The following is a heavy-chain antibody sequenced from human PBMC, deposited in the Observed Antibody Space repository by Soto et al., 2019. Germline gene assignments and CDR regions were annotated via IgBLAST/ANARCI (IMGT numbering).Heavy chain of an antibody. CDR1: GYTFTSYG. CDR2: ISAYNGNT. CDR3: ARDREEGTRMGAFDI. Sequence: QVQLVQSGAEVKKPGASVKVSCKASGYTFTSYGISWVRQAPGQGLEWMGWISAYNGNTNYAQKLQGRVTMTTDTTTSTAYRELGSPRSDDTAVYYCARDREEGTRMGAFDIWGQGTMVTVSS. J-gene: IGHJ3*02. D-gene: IGHD2-8*01. V-gene: IGHV1-18*01.